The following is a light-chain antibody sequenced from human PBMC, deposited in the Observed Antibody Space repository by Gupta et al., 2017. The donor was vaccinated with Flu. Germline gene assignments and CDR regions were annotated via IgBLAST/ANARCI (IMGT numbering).Light chain of an antibody. CDR2: RSS. CDR3: RQYDDYPWT. CDR1: QSISAW. V-gene: IGKV1-5*03. J-gene: IGKJ1*01. Sequence: PSTLSASVGDRVTIICRASQSISAWLAGYQQRPGSAPKLRIYRSSNLEDGVPSRFSGSGSGTEFTLTINSLQPEDFGNYDCRQYDDYPWTFGQGTNVEVK.